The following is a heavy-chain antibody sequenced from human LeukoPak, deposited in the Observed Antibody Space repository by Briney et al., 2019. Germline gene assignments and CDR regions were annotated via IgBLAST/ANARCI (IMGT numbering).Heavy chain of an antibody. V-gene: IGHV3-23*01. CDR3: AKAADGYNYNYFYYMDV. CDR1: GFTFSISA. J-gene: IGHJ6*03. Sequence: GGSLRLSCAASGFTFSISAMSWVRQAPGKGLDCVSGISGSGGSTYYAGSVKGRFTISRDNSKNTLYLQVSSLRAEDTAIYYCAKAADGYNYNYFYYMDVWGKGTTVTVSS. D-gene: IGHD5-24*01. CDR2: ISGSGGST.